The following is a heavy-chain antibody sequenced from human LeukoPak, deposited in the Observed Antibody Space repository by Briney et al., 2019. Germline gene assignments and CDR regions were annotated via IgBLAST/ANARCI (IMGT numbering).Heavy chain of an antibody. Sequence: ASVKVSCKASGYTFSTYGISWVRQAPGQGLEWMGWISAYNGNTNYAQKLQGRVTMTTDTSTSTAYMELRSLRSDDTAVYYCARGGVAVAGPTGYGMDVWGQGTTVTVSS. V-gene: IGHV1-18*01. J-gene: IGHJ6*02. CDR2: ISAYNGNT. CDR3: ARGGVAVAGPTGYGMDV. CDR1: GYTFSTYG. D-gene: IGHD6-19*01.